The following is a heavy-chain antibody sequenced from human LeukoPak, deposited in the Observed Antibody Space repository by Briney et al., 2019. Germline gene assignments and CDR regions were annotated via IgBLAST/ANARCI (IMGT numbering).Heavy chain of an antibody. J-gene: IGHJ3*02. D-gene: IGHD3-22*01. CDR1: GYTFTGYY. Sequence: GASVKVSCKASGYTFTGYYMHWVRQAPGQGLEWMGWINPNSGGTNYAQKFQGRVTMTRDTSISTAYMELSRLRSDDTAVYYCARGPHTYYYDSSGYYDAFDIWGQGTIVTVSS. V-gene: IGHV1-2*02. CDR3: ARGPHTYYYDSSGYYDAFDI. CDR2: INPNSGGT.